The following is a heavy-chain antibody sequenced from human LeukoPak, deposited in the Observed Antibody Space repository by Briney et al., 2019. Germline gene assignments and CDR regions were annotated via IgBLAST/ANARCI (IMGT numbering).Heavy chain of an antibody. Sequence: ASVKVSCKASGYTFTGYYMHWVRQAPGQGLEWVGRINPKSGGTKYAKKFQGRVTMTRATSISTAYMELTRLRSDDTAVYYCARANYGDYPLFWGQGTLVTVSS. CDR2: INPKSGGT. CDR3: ARANYGDYPLF. J-gene: IGHJ4*02. V-gene: IGHV1-2*06. CDR1: GYTFTGYY. D-gene: IGHD4-17*01.